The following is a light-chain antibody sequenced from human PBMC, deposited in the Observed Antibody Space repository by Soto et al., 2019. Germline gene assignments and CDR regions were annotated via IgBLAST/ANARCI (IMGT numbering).Light chain of an antibody. CDR1: QSVTSKY. Sequence: EIVLTQSPDTLSLSPGERATLSCRASQSVTSKYLAWYQQKPGQAPRLLIHGASNRATGIPDRFSGSGSGEDFTLTISRLEPEDFALYYCQQYGSSVQFGGGTKVEIK. CDR2: GAS. V-gene: IGKV3-20*01. J-gene: IGKJ4*02. CDR3: QQYGSSVQ.